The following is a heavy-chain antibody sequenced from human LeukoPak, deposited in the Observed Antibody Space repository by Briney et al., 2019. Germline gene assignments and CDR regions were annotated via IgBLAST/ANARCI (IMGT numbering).Heavy chain of an antibody. CDR1: RFIFSSYA. J-gene: IGHJ4*02. Sequence: GGCLRLSCAASRFIFSSYAMTWVRQAPGKGLEWVSSISGSGGSTDYADSVKGRFTISRDNSKNTLDLQMNSLRAEDTAVYYCAKGDDSGGHYHGFFDYWGQGTLVTASS. V-gene: IGHV3-23*01. CDR2: ISGSGGST. D-gene: IGHD3-22*01. CDR3: AKGDDSGGHYHGFFDY.